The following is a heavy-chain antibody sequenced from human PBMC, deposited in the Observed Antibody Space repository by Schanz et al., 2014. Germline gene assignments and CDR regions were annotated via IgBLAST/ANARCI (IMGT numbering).Heavy chain of an antibody. J-gene: IGHJ6*02. V-gene: IGHV3-23*04. CDR1: GFTFSAYG. CDR2: ISGFGTGA. D-gene: IGHD6-13*01. CDR3: AKEFSSSWWYGMDV. Sequence: EVQLVESGGGLVQPGGSLRLSCAASGFTFSAYGMHWVRQPPGKGLEWISGISGFGTGAYYADSVKGRFTISRDNSKNTLYLRMNSLRAEDTAVYYCAKEFSSSWWYGMDVWGQGTTVTVSS.